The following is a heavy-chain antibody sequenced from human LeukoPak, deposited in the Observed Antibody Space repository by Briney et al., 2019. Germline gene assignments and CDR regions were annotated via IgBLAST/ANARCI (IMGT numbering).Heavy chain of an antibody. V-gene: IGHV4-39*01. CDR2: VHYSGTA. J-gene: IGHJ4*02. CDR3: ARRLHYYDY. Sequence: SETLSLTCSVSGGSIISSRDHWDWIRQPPGKGLEWIASVHYSGTAYYNPSLRSRVTISVDTSKNQFSQKVTSVTAADTAAYYCARRLHYYDYWGQGTLVSVSS. CDR1: GGSIISSRDH. D-gene: IGHD2-21*02.